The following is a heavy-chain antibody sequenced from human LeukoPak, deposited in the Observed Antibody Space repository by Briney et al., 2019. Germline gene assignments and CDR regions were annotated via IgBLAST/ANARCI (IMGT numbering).Heavy chain of an antibody. J-gene: IGHJ4*02. Sequence: GGSLRLSCAASGFTFSSYSMNWVRQAPGKGLEWVSSISSSSSYIYYADSVRGRLTISRDNAKNSLYLQMNSLRAEDTAVYYCARDQGDSPPAARRRPFDYWGQGTLVTVSS. V-gene: IGHV3-21*01. D-gene: IGHD6-6*01. CDR2: ISSSSSYI. CDR3: ARDQGDSPPAARRRPFDY. CDR1: GFTFSSYS.